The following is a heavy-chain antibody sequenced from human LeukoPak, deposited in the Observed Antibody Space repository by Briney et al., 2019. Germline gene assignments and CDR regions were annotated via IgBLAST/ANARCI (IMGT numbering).Heavy chain of an antibody. CDR3: AKDGPYYFDY. Sequence: PGGSLRLSCAASGSTFSSYGMHWVRQAPGKGLEWVTVISYDGINKYYADSVKGRFTISRDNSNNALYLQMNSLRAEDTAVYYCAKDGPYYFDYWGQGTLVTVSS. CDR1: GSTFSSYG. CDR2: ISYDGINK. V-gene: IGHV3-30*18. J-gene: IGHJ4*02.